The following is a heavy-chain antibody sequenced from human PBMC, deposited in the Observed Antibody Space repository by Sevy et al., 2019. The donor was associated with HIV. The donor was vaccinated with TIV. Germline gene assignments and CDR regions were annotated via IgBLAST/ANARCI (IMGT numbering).Heavy chain of an antibody. CDR1: GFSFNGYA. CDR3: VREGRNYEYVWGTYHSGF. CDR2: ISYDGSVK. Sequence: GGSLRLSCAASGFSFNGYAMHWVRQAPGKGLEWLAVISYDGSVKYYTESVKGRFTIYRDNTKNTLFLQLNRLRPEDTAVYYCVREGRNYEYVWGTYHSGFRAQGTLVTVSS. J-gene: IGHJ4*02. V-gene: IGHV3-30*04. D-gene: IGHD3-16*02.